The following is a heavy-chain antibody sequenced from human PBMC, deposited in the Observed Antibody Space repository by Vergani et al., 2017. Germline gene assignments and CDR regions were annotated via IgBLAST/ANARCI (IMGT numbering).Heavy chain of an antibody. J-gene: IGHJ4*02. CDR1: GGSISSGGYY. CDR2: IYYSGST. Sequence: QVQLQESGPGLVKPSETLSLTCTVSGGSISSGGYYWSWIRQHPGKGLEWIGYIYYSGSTYYNPSLKSRVTISVDTSKNQFSLKLSSVTAADTAVYYCARVLQFTAMDTEYFDYWGQGTLVTVSS. D-gene: IGHD5-18*01. V-gene: IGHV4-31*03. CDR3: ARVLQFTAMDTEYFDY.